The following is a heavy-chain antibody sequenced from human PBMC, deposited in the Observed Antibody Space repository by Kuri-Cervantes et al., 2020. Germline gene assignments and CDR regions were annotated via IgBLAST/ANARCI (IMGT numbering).Heavy chain of an antibody. CDR2: INPNSGGT. CDR3: ARIPGIAVAGIDNWFDP. CDR1: RYTFTGYY. V-gene: IGHV1-2*02. J-gene: IGHJ5*02. D-gene: IGHD6-19*01. Sequence: ASVKVSCKASRYTFTGYYMHWVRQAPGQGLEWMGWINPNSGGTNYAQKFQGRVTMTRDTSISTAYMELSRLRSDDTAVYYCARIPGIAVAGIDNWFDPWGQGTLVTVSS.